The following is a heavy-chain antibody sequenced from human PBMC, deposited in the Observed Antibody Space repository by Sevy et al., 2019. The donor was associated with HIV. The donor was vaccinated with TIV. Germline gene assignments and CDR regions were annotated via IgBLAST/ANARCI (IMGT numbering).Heavy chain of an antibody. J-gene: IGHJ6*01. D-gene: IGHD6-13*01. CDR1: GDSISGYY. Sequence: SETLSLTCTVSGDSISGYYWSWIRQPPGKGLEWIGYIYYTRSTNYNPSLKSRVTISKDTSKNQFSLKLSSVTAADTAVYYCVRGSPQHYYGMDVWGQGTTVTSPQ. CDR2: IYYTRST. V-gene: IGHV4-59*01. CDR3: VRGSPQHYYGMDV.